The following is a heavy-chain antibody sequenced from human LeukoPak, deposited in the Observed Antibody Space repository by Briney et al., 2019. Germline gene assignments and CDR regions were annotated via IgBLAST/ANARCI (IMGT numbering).Heavy chain of an antibody. CDR2: ISYDGSNK. Sequence: GGSLRLSCTASGFTFGDYAMSWVRQAPGKGLEWVAVISYDGSNKYYADSVKGRFTISRDNSKNTLYLQMNSLRAEDTAVYYCARDREVATIVYYFDYWGQGTLVTVSS. J-gene: IGHJ4*02. CDR1: GFTFGDYA. D-gene: IGHD5-12*01. V-gene: IGHV3-30*04. CDR3: ARDREVATIVYYFDY.